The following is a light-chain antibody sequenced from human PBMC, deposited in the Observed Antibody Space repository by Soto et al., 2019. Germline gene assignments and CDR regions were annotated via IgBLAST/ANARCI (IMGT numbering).Light chain of an antibody. CDR1: QSVSSY. Sequence: EIVMTQSPATLSVSPGERATLTCRASQSVSSYLAWYQQKPGQAPRLLIYGASTRATGIPARFSGSGSGTEFTLTISSLQSEDFAGYYCQQYNSWPLTFGGGTKVEIK. V-gene: IGKV3-15*01. CDR2: GAS. CDR3: QQYNSWPLT. J-gene: IGKJ4*01.